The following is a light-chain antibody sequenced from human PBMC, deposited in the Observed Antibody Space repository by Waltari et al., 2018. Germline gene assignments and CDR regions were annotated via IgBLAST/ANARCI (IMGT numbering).Light chain of an antibody. J-gene: IGKJ4*01. Sequence: DIQMTQSPSTLSASVGDRVTINCKSSQSLLYSSTNKNYLGWYQQKPGQPPKQLIYGASTRESGVPDRITGSGSGTDFTLTISSLQAEDVAVYYCQQYYSAPLTFGGGTKVEIK. CDR3: QQYYSAPLT. V-gene: IGKV4-1*01. CDR1: QSLLYSSTNKNY. CDR2: GAS.